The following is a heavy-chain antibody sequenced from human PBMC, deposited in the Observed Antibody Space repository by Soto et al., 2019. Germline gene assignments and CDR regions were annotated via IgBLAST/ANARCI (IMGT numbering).Heavy chain of an antibody. D-gene: IGHD2-8*01. V-gene: IGHV1-18*01. CDR3: AKNGQPPYYYYGLDV. J-gene: IGHJ6*02. CDR1: GYTFTRYG. CDR2: ISGYNGDT. Sequence: QGQLVQSEAEVKKPGASVKVSCKASGYTFTRYGISWVRQAPGQGLEWMGWISGYNGDTTYAQKFQGRVTMTIETSTSTAYMELRSLTSDDTAVYYCAKNGQPPYYYYGLDVWGQGTKVTVSS.